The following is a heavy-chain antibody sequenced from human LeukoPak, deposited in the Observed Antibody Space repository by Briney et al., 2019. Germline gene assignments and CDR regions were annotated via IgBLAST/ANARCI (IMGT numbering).Heavy chain of an antibody. Sequence: GGSLRLSCAASGFTFSSYAMHWVRQAPGKGLEWVAVISYDGSNKYYADSVKGRFTISRDNSKNTLYLQMNSLRAEDTAVYYCASAGEGSYSLPYDAFDIWGQGTMVTVSS. D-gene: IGHD3-10*01. CDR3: ASAGEGSYSLPYDAFDI. CDR2: ISYDGSNK. V-gene: IGHV3-30-3*01. CDR1: GFTFSSYA. J-gene: IGHJ3*02.